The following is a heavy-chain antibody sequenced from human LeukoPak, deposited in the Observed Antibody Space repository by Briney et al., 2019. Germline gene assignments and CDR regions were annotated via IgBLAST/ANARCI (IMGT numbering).Heavy chain of an antibody. CDR1: GYTFTSYA. CDR3: AREGSSSWYGVGINWFDP. Sequence: ASVKVSCKASGYTFTSYAMHWVRQAPGQRLEWMGWINAGNGNTKYSQKFQGRVTITRDTSASTAYMELSSLRSEDTAVYYCAREGSSSWYGVGINWFDPWGQGTLVTVSS. V-gene: IGHV1-3*01. J-gene: IGHJ5*02. CDR2: INAGNGNT. D-gene: IGHD6-13*01.